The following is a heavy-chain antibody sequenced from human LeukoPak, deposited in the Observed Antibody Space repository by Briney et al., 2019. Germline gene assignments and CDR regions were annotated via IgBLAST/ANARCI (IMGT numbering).Heavy chain of an antibody. CDR2: INPNSGDT. CDR1: GYTFTGYY. CDR3: ARVRYRLAETYIDY. V-gene: IGHV1-2*02. D-gene: IGHD3-16*01. J-gene: IGHJ4*02. Sequence: GASVKVSCKASGYTFTGYYMHWVRQAPGQGLEWMGWINPNSGDTNYAQKFQGRVTMTRDTSISTAYMELSRLRSDDTAVYYCARVRYRLAETYIDYWGQGTLVIVSS.